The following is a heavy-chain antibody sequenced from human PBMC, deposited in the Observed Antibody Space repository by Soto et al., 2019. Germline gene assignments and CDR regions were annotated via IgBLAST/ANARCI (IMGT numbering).Heavy chain of an antibody. D-gene: IGHD5-12*01. CDR1: GGSVSSGSYY. CDR3: ARGGPRGVWLRRIYYFDY. V-gene: IGHV4-61*01. CDR2: IYYSGST. J-gene: IGHJ4*02. Sequence: SETLSLTCTVSGGSVSSGSYYWSWIRQPPGKGLEWIGYIYYSGSTNYNPSLESRVTISVDTSKNQFSLKLSSVTAADTAVYYCARGGPRGVWLRRIYYFDYWGQGTLVTVSS.